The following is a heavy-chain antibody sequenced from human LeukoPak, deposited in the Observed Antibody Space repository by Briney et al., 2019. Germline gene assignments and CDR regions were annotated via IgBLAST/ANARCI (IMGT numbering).Heavy chain of an antibody. D-gene: IGHD6-19*01. J-gene: IGHJ4*02. V-gene: IGHV3-13*01. CDR2: IGTAGDS. CDR1: GFTFSTYD. CDR3: ARAVADYFDY. Sequence: PGGSLRLSRAASGFTFSTYDMHWVRQATGKGLEWVSAIGTAGDSFYPDSVKGRFTMSRENARNSVYLQMNSLRAEDTAVYYCARAVADYFDYWGQGTLVTVSS.